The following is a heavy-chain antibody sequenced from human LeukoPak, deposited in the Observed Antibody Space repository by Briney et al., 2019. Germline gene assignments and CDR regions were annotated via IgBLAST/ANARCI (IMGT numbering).Heavy chain of an antibody. V-gene: IGHV4-34*01. Sequence: SETLSLTCAVYGGSFSGYYWSWIRPPPGKGLEWIGEINHSGSTNYNPSLKSRVTISVDTSKNQFSLKLSSVTAADTAVYYCARDVFDFWSGYPDYWGQGTLVTVSS. CDR1: GGSFSGYY. CDR2: INHSGST. D-gene: IGHD3-3*01. CDR3: ARDVFDFWSGYPDY. J-gene: IGHJ4*02.